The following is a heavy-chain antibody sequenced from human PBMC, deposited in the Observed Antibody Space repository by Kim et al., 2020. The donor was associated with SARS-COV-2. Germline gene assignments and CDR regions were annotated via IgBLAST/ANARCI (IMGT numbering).Heavy chain of an antibody. CDR3: AKEGSRGSGSYVLGNWFDP. V-gene: IGHV3-23*01. CDR2: ISGSGGST. CDR1: GFTFSSYA. J-gene: IGHJ5*02. D-gene: IGHD3-10*01. Sequence: GGSLRLSCAASGFTFSSYAMSWVRQAPGKGLEWVSAISGSGGSTYYADSVKGRFTISRDNSKNTLYLQMNSLRAEDTAVYYCAKEGSRGSGSYVLGNWFDPWGQGTLVTVSS.